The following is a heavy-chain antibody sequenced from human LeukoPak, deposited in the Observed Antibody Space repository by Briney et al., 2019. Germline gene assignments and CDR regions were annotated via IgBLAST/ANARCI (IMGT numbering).Heavy chain of an antibody. D-gene: IGHD1-14*01. CDR3: AREVGTSDH. V-gene: IGHV3-74*01. CDR1: GFIFGSYW. Sequence: GGSLRLSCAASGFIFGSYWMNWVRQAPGKGLVWVSRINSDGSNTIYVDSVKGRFTISRDNVKNTLYLQMNSLRAEDTAVYYCAREVGTSDHWGQGTLVTVSS. CDR2: INSDGSNT. J-gene: IGHJ4*02.